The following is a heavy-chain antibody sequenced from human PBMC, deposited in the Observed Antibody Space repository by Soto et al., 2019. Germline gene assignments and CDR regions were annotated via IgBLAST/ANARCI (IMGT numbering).Heavy chain of an antibody. D-gene: IGHD3-10*01. V-gene: IGHV4-59*01. J-gene: IGHJ3*02. CDR1: GGSISSYY. Sequence: QVQLQESGPGLVKPSETLSLTCTVSGGSISSYYWSWIRQPPGKGLEWIGYIYYSWSTNYNPSLTRRAXLXLDTSKNQFSLKLSSVTAADTAVYYCARRYGSAFDIWGQGTMVTVSS. CDR3: ARRYGSAFDI. CDR2: IYYSWST.